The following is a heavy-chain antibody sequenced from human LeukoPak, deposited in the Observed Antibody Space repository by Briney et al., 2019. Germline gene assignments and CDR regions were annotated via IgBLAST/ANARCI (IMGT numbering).Heavy chain of an antibody. V-gene: IGHV3-23*01. D-gene: IGHD3-22*01. CDR3: ARGRDSSAYYAAWDC. CDR2: ISGSGGST. J-gene: IGHJ4*02. CDR1: GFTFSSYA. Sequence: PGGSLRLSCAASGFTFSSYAMSWVRQAPGKGLEWVSAISGSGGSTYYADSVKGRFTISRDNFKNTLYLQMNSLKDEDTAVYYCARGRDSSAYYAAWDCWGQGTLVTVSS.